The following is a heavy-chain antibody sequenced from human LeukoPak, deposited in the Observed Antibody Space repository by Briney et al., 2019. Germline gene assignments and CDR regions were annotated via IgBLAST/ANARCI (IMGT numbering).Heavy chain of an antibody. V-gene: IGHV3-23*01. CDR2: LTGSGGST. CDR3: AKDLVESYLDALVY. J-gene: IGHJ4*02. CDR1: GFTFSIYA. D-gene: IGHD3-10*01. Sequence: SGGSLRLSCAASGFTFSIYAMSWVRQAPGRGLEWVSGLTGSGGSTYYADSVKGRFTISRDNSKNTLYLQMNSLRAEDTAVYYCAKDLVESYLDALVYWGQGTLVTVSS.